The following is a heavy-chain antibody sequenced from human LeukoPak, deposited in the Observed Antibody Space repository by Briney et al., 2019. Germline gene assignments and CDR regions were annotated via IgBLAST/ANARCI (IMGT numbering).Heavy chain of an antibody. CDR3: ARGSDSSGYYHLNWFDP. V-gene: IGHV1-46*01. Sequence: ASVKVSCKASGYTFTSYYMHWVRQAPGPGLEWMGIINPSGGSTSYAQKFQGRVTMTRDTSTSTVYMELSSLRSEDTAVYYCARGSDSSGYYHLNWFDPWGQGTLVTVSS. J-gene: IGHJ5*02. CDR2: INPSGGST. CDR1: GYTFTSYY. D-gene: IGHD3-22*01.